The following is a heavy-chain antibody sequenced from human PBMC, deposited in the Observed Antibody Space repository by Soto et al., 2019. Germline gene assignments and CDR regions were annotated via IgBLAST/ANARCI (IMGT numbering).Heavy chain of an antibody. V-gene: IGHV1-69*01. Sequence: QVQLVQSGAEVKKPGSSVKVSCKASGGTFSSYAISWVRQAPGQGLEWMGGIIPIFGTANYAQKFQGRVTITADEATRTAYMELSSLRSADTAVYYCESSERYYYDSLGHWGQGTLVTVSS. CDR2: IIPIFGTA. CDR1: GGTFSSYA. D-gene: IGHD3-22*01. CDR3: ESSERYYYDSLGH. J-gene: IGHJ1*01.